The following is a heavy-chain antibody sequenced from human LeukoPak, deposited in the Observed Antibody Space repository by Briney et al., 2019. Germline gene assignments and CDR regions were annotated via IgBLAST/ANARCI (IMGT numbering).Heavy chain of an antibody. V-gene: IGHV4-38-2*02. CDR1: GYSISSGYY. D-gene: IGHD3-9*01. J-gene: IGHJ5*02. CDR3: ARALFSRLGWFDP. Sequence: SETLSLTCTVSGYSISSGYYWGWIRQPPGKGLEWIGSIYHSGSTYYNPSLKSRVTISVDTSKNQFSLKLSSVTAADTAVYYCARALFSRLGWFDPWGQGTLVTVSS. CDR2: IYHSGST.